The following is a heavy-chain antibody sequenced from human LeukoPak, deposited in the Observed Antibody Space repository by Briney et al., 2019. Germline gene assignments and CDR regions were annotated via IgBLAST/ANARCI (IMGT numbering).Heavy chain of an antibody. V-gene: IGHV3-11*04. J-gene: IGHJ4*02. CDR1: GFTFSDYY. Sequence: GGSLRLSCAASGFTFSDYYMSWIRQAPGKGLEWVSYISSSGSTICYADSVKGRFTISRDNAKNSLYLQMNSLRAEDTAVYYCARDFYGSGSYRSHFDYWGQGTLVTVSS. CDR3: ARDFYGSGSYRSHFDY. D-gene: IGHD3-10*01. CDR2: ISSSGSTI.